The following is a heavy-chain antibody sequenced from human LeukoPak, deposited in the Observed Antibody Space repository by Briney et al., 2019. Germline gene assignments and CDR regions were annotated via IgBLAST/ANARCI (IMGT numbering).Heavy chain of an antibody. J-gene: IGHJ1*01. V-gene: IGHV3-23*01. CDR3: AKDDDWGRYKH. D-gene: IGHD3-16*01. CDR2: ISGSGGST. CDR1: GFTFSSYG. Sequence: GGSLRLSCAASGFTFSSYGTSWVRQAPGKGLEWVSAISGSGGSTYYADSVKGRFTISRDNFKNTLSLQVNSLRAEDTAMYYCAKDDDWGRYKHWGQGTLVTVSS.